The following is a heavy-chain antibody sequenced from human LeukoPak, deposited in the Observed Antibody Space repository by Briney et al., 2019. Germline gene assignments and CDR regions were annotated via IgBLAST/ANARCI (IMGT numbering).Heavy chain of an antibody. CDR1: GGSISGSGYC. CDR2: VYDSGST. Sequence: PSETLSLTCTVSGGSISGSGYCWGWIRQPPGKGLEWIGSVYDSGSTYYNPSLKSRVTIHVDTSKNQFSLRLSSVTAADTAEYYCARHGGAAAGLDYCGQGILVTVSS. CDR3: ARHGGAAAGLDY. V-gene: IGHV4-39*01. D-gene: IGHD6-13*01. J-gene: IGHJ4*02.